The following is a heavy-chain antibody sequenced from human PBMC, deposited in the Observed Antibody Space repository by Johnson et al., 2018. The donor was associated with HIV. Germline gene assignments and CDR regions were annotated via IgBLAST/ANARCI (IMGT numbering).Heavy chain of an antibody. Sequence: VQLVESGGGLVKPGGSLRLSCVASGFTFSDYYMSWIRQAPGKGLEWVAVVPYDGPDKYYADSVKGRFTISRDNSNNTLYLQLNSLRGEDTATYYCARGGHSGYDYFEAFEMWGQGTKVTVSS. CDR1: GFTFSDYY. CDR3: ARGGHSGYDYFEAFEM. D-gene: IGHD5-12*01. J-gene: IGHJ3*02. CDR2: VPYDGPDK. V-gene: IGHV3-30*03.